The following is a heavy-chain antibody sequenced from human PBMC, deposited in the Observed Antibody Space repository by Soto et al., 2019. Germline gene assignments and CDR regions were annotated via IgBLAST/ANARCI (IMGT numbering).Heavy chain of an antibody. V-gene: IGHV1-2*04. Sequence: QVQLVQSGAEVKKPGASVKVSCKASGYTFTGYYMHWVRQAPGQGLEWMGWINPNSGGTNYAQKFQGWVAMTRDTSFSTAYMELSRLRSDDTALYYCARGGDDYGDPGGGWFDPWGQGTLVTVSS. CDR3: ARGGDDYGDPGGGWFDP. CDR1: GYTFTGYY. J-gene: IGHJ5*02. CDR2: INPNSGGT. D-gene: IGHD4-17*01.